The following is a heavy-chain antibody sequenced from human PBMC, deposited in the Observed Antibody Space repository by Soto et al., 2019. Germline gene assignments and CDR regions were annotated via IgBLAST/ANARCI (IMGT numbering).Heavy chain of an antibody. CDR2: ISLYNGNT. V-gene: IGHV1-18*04. CDR3: AIYHLELFSFDY. CDR1: GFSFTSHG. J-gene: IGHJ4*02. D-gene: IGHD2-2*01. Sequence: ASVKVSCKAYGFSFTSHGISWVRQAPGQGLEWMGWISLYNGNTNYAQQFQGRVTMTTDTSTSTAYMELRSLRSDGTAMYFCAIYHLELFSFDYWGQGTLVTVSS.